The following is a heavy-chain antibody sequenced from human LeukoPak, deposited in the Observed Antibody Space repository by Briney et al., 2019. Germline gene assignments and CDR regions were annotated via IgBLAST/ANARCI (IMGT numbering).Heavy chain of an antibody. CDR1: GGSISSGGYY. CDR3: ARGLNPLVVVITPGLDAFDI. J-gene: IGHJ3*02. CDR2: IYYSGST. Sequence: SETLSLTCTVSGGSISSGGYYWSWIRQHPGKGLEWIGYIYYSGSTYYNPSLKGRVTISVDTSKNQFSLKLSSVTAADTAVYYCARGLNPLVVVITPGLDAFDIWGQGTMVTVSS. V-gene: IGHV4-31*03. D-gene: IGHD3-22*01.